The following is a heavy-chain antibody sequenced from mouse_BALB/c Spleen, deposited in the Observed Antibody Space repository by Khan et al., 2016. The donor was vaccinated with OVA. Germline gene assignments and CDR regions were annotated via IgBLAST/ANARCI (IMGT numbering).Heavy chain of an antibody. CDR1: GFTFSDYG. Sequence: EVQGVESGGGLVQPGGSRKLSCAASGFTFSDYGLAWVRQAPGKGPEWVAFISSLAYSIYYADTVTGRFTISRETAKNTLYLEMSSLRSEDTAMYYCARSWAMDYWGQGTSVTVSS. J-gene: IGHJ4*01. CDR3: ARSWAMDY. CDR2: ISSLAYSI. V-gene: IGHV5-15*02.